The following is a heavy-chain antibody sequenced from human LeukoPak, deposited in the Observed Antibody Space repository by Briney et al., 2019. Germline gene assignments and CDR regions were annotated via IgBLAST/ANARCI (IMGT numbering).Heavy chain of an antibody. D-gene: IGHD2/OR15-2a*01. V-gene: IGHV1-2*02. CDR2: INPDSGGR. CDR1: GYTFTGYY. J-gene: IGHJ6*02. CDR3: ARDPIVQAGYYYGMDV. Sequence: ASLKVSCKASGYTFTGYYLHWVRQAPGQGLEWMGWINPDSGGRNYAQKFKGRVTMTRDTSITTAYMELSGLRSDDTAVYYCARDPIVQAGYYYGMDVWGQGTTATVSS.